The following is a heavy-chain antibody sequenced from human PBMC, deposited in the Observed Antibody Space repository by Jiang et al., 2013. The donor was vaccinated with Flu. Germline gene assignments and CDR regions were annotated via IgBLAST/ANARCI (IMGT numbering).Heavy chain of an antibody. CDR1: GGSISSSSYY. J-gene: IGHJ4*02. Sequence: GSGLVKPSETLSLTCTVSGGSISSSSYYWGWIRQPPGKGLEWIGSIYYSGSTYYNPSLKSRVTISVDTSKNQFSLKLSSVTAADTAVYYCARDLLAGAIYYDSSGYYAHFDYWAREPWSPSPQ. V-gene: IGHV4-39*07. D-gene: IGHD3-22*01. CDR3: ARDLLAGAIYYDSSGYYAHFDY. CDR2: IYYSGST.